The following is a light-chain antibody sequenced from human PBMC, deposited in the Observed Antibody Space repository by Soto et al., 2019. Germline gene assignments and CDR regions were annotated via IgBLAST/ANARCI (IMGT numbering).Light chain of an antibody. V-gene: IGLV2-14*01. CDR1: TSDVGGYNY. CDR3: SSYTSGSTLV. Sequence: ALTQPASVSGSPGQSITISCTGTTSDVGGYNYVSWYQHHPDKAPKLMIYEVSNRPSGVSNRFSGSKSGNTASLTISGLQTADEADYYCSSYTSGSTLVFGTGTKVTVL. J-gene: IGLJ1*01. CDR2: EVS.